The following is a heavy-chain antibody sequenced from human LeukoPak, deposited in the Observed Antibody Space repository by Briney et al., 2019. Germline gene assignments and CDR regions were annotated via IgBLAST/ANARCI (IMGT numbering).Heavy chain of an antibody. CDR3: ARDSSSFPNYFDY. CDR2: LYSDGST. D-gene: IGHD2/OR15-2a*01. J-gene: IGHJ4*02. Sequence: GGSLRLSCVASGFSVSSNYMSWVRQAPGKGLEGVSLLYSDGSTFYADSVKGRFTISRDNSKNTLYLQMNRLRAEDTAVYYCARDSSSFPNYFDYWGQGTLVTVSS. V-gene: IGHV3-53*01. CDR1: GFSVSSNY.